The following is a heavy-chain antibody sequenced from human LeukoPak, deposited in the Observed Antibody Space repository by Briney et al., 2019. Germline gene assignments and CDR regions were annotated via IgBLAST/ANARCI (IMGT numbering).Heavy chain of an antibody. CDR3: ARAVSRWSYGY. D-gene: IGHD4-23*01. V-gene: IGHV4-59*01. J-gene: IGHJ4*02. CDR2: IYYSGST. Sequence: SETLSLTCTVSGGSISSYYWSWIRQPPGKGLEWIGYIYYSGSTNYNPSLKSRVTISVDTSKNQFSLKLSSVTAADTAVYYCARAVSRWSYGYWGQGTLVTVSS. CDR1: GGSISSYY.